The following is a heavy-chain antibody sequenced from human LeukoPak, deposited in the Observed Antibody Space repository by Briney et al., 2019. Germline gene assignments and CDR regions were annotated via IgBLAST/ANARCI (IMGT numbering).Heavy chain of an antibody. CDR2: IYYSGST. CDR3: ARDPSSGKTDEKGLDY. V-gene: IGHV4-59*12. D-gene: IGHD3-10*01. J-gene: IGHJ4*02. CDR1: GGSITSYY. Sequence: KASETLSLNCTVSGGSITSYYWSWIRQPPGKGLERIGYIYYSGSTNYNPSLKSRVTISVDTSKNQFSLKLSSVTAADTAVYYCARDPSSGKTDEKGLDYWGQGTLVTVSS.